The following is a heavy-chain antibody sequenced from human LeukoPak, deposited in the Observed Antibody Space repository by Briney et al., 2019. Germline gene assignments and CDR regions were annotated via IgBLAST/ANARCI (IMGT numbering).Heavy chain of an antibody. CDR1: GGSISSYY. V-gene: IGHV4-59*01. J-gene: IGHJ3*02. Sequence: PSETLSLTCTVSGGSISSYYWSWIRQPPGKGLVWIGYIYYSGSTNYNPSLKSRVTISVDTSKNQFSLKLSSVTAADTAVYYCARVGYSSSSGAFDIWGQGTMVTVSS. D-gene: IGHD6-6*01. CDR2: IYYSGST. CDR3: ARVGYSSSSGAFDI.